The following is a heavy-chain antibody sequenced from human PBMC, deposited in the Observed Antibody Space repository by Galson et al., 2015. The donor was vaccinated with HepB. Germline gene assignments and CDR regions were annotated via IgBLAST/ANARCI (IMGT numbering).Heavy chain of an antibody. CDR3: ARGKKSVLVRGVISYYFYGMVV. V-gene: IGHV3-30*04. D-gene: IGHD3-10*01. Sequence: SLRLSCAASGSTFSNFAMNWVRQAPGRGLEWVAVVPSDGIHTNYADSVKGRFTISRDNSEKTVFLQMNGLRAEETGLYFCARGKKSVLVRGVISYYFYGMVVWRQGTTVFVSS. CDR2: VPSDGIHT. CDR1: GSTFSNFA. J-gene: IGHJ6*01.